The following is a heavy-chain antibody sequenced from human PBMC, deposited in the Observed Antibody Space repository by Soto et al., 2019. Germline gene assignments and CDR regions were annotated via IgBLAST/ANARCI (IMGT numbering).Heavy chain of an antibody. V-gene: IGHV4-59*08. CDR2: IYYSGST. J-gene: IGHJ4*02. Sequence: SETLSLTCTVSGGSISSYYWSWIRQPPGKGLECIGYIYYSGSTNYNPSLKSRVTISVDTSRNQFSLKLSSVTAADTAVYYCARNYGDYVDYWGQGTLVTVSS. CDR3: ARNYGDYVDY. CDR1: GGSISSYY. D-gene: IGHD4-17*01.